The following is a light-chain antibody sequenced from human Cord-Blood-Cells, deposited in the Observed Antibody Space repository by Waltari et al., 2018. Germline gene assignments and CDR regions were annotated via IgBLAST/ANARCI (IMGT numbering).Light chain of an antibody. CDR2: AAS. V-gene: IGKV1-8*01. CDR1: QGISSY. Sequence: AIRMTQSPSSFSASTGDRVTITCRACQGISSYLAWYQQKPGQAPKLLIYAASTLQSGVPSRFSGSGSGTDFTLTISCLQSEDFATYYCPQYYSYPRTFGQGTKVEIK. J-gene: IGKJ1*01. CDR3: PQYYSYPRT.